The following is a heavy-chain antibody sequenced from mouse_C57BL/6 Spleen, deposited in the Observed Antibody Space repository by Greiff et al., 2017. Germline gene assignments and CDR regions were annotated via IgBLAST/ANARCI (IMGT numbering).Heavy chain of an antibody. D-gene: IGHD2-4*01. V-gene: IGHV1-64*01. J-gene: IGHJ4*01. Sequence: QVQLQQPGAELVKPGASVKLSCKASGYTFTSYWMHWVKQRPGQGLEWIGMIHPNSGSTNYNEKFKSKATLTVDNSSSTAYMQLSSLTSEDSAVYYCARFGYDYDMVDAMDYWGQGTSVTVSS. CDR2: IHPNSGST. CDR3: ARFGYDYDMVDAMDY. CDR1: GYTFTSYW.